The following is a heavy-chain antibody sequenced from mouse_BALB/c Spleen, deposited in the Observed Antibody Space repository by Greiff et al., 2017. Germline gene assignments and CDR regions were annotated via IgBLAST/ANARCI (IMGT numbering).Heavy chain of an antibody. CDR2: ISNGGGST. CDR1: GFTFSSYT. J-gene: IGHJ4*01. CDR3: ARHPYYYAMDY. Sequence: EVQGVESGGGLVQPGGSLKLSCAASGFTFSSYTMSWVRQTPEKRLEWVAYISNGGGSTYYPDTVKGRFTISRDNAKNTLYLQMSSLKSEDTAMYYCARHPYYYAMDYWGQGASVTVSS. V-gene: IGHV5-12-2*01.